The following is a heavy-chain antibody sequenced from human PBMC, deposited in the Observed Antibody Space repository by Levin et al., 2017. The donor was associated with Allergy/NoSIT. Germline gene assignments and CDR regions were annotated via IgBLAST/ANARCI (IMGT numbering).Heavy chain of an antibody. V-gene: IGHV3-30-3*01. CDR2: ISDDGSSG. CDR1: GFTFSNYA. D-gene: IGHD1-1*01. Sequence: GESLKISCAASGFTFSNYAMHWVRQAPGKGLEWVGVISDDGSSGFYIDSVKGRFTISRDNSKNRLYLQMDSLRAEDTALYYCVREIAEEGTWGQGTLVIVSS. CDR3: VREIAEEGT. J-gene: IGHJ4*02.